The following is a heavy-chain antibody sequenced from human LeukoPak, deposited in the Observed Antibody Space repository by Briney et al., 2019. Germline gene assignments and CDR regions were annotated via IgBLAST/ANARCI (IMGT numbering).Heavy chain of an antibody. D-gene: IGHD6-13*01. CDR2: INHSGST. Sequence: PSETLSLTCTVSGGSISSGTYYWGWIRQPPGKGLEWIGEINHSGSTNYNPSLKSRVTISVDTSKNQFSLKLSSVTAADTAVYYCARAWSRPAAGTGVGYWGQGTLVTVSS. CDR3: ARAWSRPAAGTGVGY. CDR1: GGSISSGTYY. V-gene: IGHV4-39*07. J-gene: IGHJ4*02.